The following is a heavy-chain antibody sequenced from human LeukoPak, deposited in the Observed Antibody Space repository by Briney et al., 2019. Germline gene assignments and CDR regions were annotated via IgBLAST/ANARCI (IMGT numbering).Heavy chain of an antibody. CDR3: ARGYSGYRAHFDY. CDR2: IYPGDSDT. D-gene: IGHD5-12*01. V-gene: IGHV5-51*01. Sequence: GESLKISCKGSGYSFTTYWIGWVRQMPGKGLEWMGIIYPGDSDTRYSLSFQGQVTISADKSISTVYLQWSSLKASDSAIYYCARGYSGYRAHFDYWGQGTLVTVSS. J-gene: IGHJ4*02. CDR1: GYSFTTYW.